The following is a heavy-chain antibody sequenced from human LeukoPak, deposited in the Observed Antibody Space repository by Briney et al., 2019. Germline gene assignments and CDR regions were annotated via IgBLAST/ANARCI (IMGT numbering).Heavy chain of an antibody. D-gene: IGHD1-26*01. J-gene: IGHJ4*02. Sequence: GSLRLSCAASGFTVSSNYMSWVRQAPGKGLEWVSVIYSGGSTYYADSVKGRFTISRHNSKNTLYLQMNGLRAEDTAVYYCARALGEHFDYWGQGTLVTVSS. V-gene: IGHV3-53*04. CDR1: GFTVSSNY. CDR2: IYSGGST. CDR3: ARALGEHFDY.